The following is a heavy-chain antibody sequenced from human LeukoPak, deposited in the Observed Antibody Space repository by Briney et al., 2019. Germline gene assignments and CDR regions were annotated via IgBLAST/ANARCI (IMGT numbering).Heavy chain of an antibody. CDR3: AKEIAVADKFDY. CDR2: ISYDGNNE. V-gene: IGHV3-30*18. D-gene: IGHD6-19*01. J-gene: IGHJ4*02. Sequence: GGSLRLSCAASGFSLSTYGMHWVRQAPGKGLEWVAVISYDGNNEYYADSVKGRFTISRENSRSTLYLQMNSLRAEDTAVFYCAKEIAVADKFDYWGQGTLVTVSS. CDR1: GFSLSTYG.